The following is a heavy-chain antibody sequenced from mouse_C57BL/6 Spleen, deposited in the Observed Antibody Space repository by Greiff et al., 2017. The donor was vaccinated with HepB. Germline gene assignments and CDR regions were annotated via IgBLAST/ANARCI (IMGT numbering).Heavy chain of an antibody. Sequence: VQLVESGAELVRPGASVTLSCKASGYTFTDYEMHWVKQTPVHGLEWIGAIDPETGGTAYNQKFKGKAILTADKSSSTAYMALRSLTSEDSAVYYCTRIITTGVVFDYWGQGTTLTVSS. CDR2: IDPETGGT. CDR3: TRIITTGVVFDY. V-gene: IGHV1-15*01. CDR1: GYTFTDYE. J-gene: IGHJ2*01. D-gene: IGHD1-1*01.